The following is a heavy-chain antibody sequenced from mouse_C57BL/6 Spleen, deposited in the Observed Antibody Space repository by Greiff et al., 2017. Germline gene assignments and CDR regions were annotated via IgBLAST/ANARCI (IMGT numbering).Heavy chain of an antibody. CDR3: ARHYGNYWYFDV. V-gene: IGHV5-12*01. J-gene: IGHJ1*03. Sequence: EVKLEESGGGLVQPGGSLKLSCAASGFTFSDYYMYWVRQTPEKRLEWVAYISNGGGSTYYPDTVKGRFTISRDNAKNTLYLQMSRLKSEDTAMYYCARHYGNYWYFDVWGTGTTVTVSS. CDR2: ISNGGGST. CDR1: GFTFSDYY. D-gene: IGHD2-1*01.